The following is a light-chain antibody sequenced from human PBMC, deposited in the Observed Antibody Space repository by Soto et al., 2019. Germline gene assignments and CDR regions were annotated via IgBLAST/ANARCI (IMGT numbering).Light chain of an antibody. Sequence: EIVLTQSPGTLSLSPGERATLSCRASQSVNNNYLAWYQQKPGQAPRLLIYGASSRATGIPYRFSGSGSGTDFNLTISRLEPEDFAVYYCQQYGSSQYTFGQGTKLEIK. CDR1: QSVNNNY. V-gene: IGKV3-20*01. CDR3: QQYGSSQYT. CDR2: GAS. J-gene: IGKJ2*01.